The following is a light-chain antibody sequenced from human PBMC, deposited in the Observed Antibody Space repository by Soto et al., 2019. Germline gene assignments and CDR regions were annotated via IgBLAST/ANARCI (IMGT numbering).Light chain of an antibody. Sequence: QSVLTQPPSVSGTLGQRVTISCTGSSSNIGAGYDVHWYQQLPGTAPKLLIYGNINRPSGVPDRFSGSKSGTSASLAITGLQAEDEADYYCQFYDSSLSGSVFGGGTKLTVL. CDR3: QFYDSSLSGSV. V-gene: IGLV1-40*01. CDR2: GNI. J-gene: IGLJ3*02. CDR1: SSNIGAGYD.